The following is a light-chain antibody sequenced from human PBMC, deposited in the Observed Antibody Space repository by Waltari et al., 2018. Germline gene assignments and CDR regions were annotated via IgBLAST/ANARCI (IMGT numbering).Light chain of an antibody. V-gene: IGKV4-1*01. CDR3: QQYYSALYT. J-gene: IGKJ2*01. CDR1: QSVLYRSNNKNY. Sequence: DLVMMQTPDSLALSLGDRATRTAKSSQSVLYRSNNKNYLAWDQQRPGQPPKLLIYWASTREAGVPDRFSGSGSGTDFTLTISSLQAEDVAVYFCQQYYSALYTFGQGTKLEIK. CDR2: WAS.